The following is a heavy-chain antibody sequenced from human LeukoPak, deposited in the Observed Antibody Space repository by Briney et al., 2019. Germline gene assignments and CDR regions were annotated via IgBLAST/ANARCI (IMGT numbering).Heavy chain of an antibody. CDR2: IYYSGST. D-gene: IGHD6-19*01. J-gene: IGHJ4*02. V-gene: IGHV4-59*01. CDR3: ARAVAVAGGFDY. CDR1: GGSISSYY. Sequence: SETLSLTCTVSGGSISSYYWSWIRQPPGKGLEWIGYIYYSGSTNYNPSLKSRVTISVDTSKNQFSLKLSSVTAADTAVYYCARAVAVAGGFDYWGQGTLVIVSS.